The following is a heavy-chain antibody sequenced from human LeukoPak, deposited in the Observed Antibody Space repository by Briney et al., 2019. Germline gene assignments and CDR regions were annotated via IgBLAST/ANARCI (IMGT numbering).Heavy chain of an antibody. CDR3: ATRRSSSWSDFDY. Sequence: SETLSLTCTVSGGSISSGGYYWSWIRQPPGKGLEWIGYIYYSGSTNYDPSLKSRVTISVDTSKNQFSLKLSSVTAADTAVYYCATRRSSSWSDFDYWGQGTLVTVSS. D-gene: IGHD6-13*01. V-gene: IGHV4-61*08. J-gene: IGHJ4*02. CDR2: IYYSGST. CDR1: GGSISSGGYY.